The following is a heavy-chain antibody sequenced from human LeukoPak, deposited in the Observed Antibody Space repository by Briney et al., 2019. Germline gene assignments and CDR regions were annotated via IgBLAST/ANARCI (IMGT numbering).Heavy chain of an antibody. CDR2: ISSSGSTV. CDR3: ARMNDYVWGSYRYGGSYYFDY. V-gene: IGHV3-48*03. D-gene: IGHD3-16*02. CDR1: GFTFSSYE. Sequence: GGSLTLSCAASGFTFSSYEMNWVRQPPGKGLEWVSYISSSGSTVYYPDSVNGRFTISRDNAKNSLYLQMKSLGDEDTAVYYCARMNDYVWGSYRYGGSYYFDYWGQGTLVTVSS. J-gene: IGHJ4*02.